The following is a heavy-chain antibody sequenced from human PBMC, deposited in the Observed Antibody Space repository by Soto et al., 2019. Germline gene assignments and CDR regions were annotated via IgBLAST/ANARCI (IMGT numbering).Heavy chain of an antibody. V-gene: IGHV4-30-2*01. Sequence: PSETLSLTCAVSGGSISSGGYSWSWIRQPPGKGLEWIGYIYHSGSTYYNPSLKSRVTISVDRSKNQFSLKLSSVTAADTAVYYCARGPLAYCGGDCYSGAFDIWGQGTMVTVSS. J-gene: IGHJ3*02. CDR2: IYHSGST. CDR3: ARGPLAYCGGDCYSGAFDI. CDR1: GGSISSGGYS. D-gene: IGHD2-21*02.